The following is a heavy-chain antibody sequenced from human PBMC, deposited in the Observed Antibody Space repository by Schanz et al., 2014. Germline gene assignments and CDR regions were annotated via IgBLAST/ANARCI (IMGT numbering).Heavy chain of an antibody. CDR3: VRVKGEHSGHDYIVY. CDR2: IYSNGIS. V-gene: IGHV4-4*07. D-gene: IGHD5-12*01. CDR1: GGSINNYF. J-gene: IGHJ4*02. Sequence: QVHLQESGPGLVKPSETLSVTCTVSGGSINNYFWTWIRQPAGMGLEWIGRIYSNGISHYNPSLERRVTMSVDTSKNKFSLILTPVTPADTAIYYCVRVKGEHSGHDYIVYWGQGIQVTVSP.